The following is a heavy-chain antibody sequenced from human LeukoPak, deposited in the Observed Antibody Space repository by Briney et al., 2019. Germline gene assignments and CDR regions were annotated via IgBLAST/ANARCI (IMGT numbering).Heavy chain of an antibody. Sequence: PSETLSLTCTVSGGSICSYYWSWIRQPPGKGLEWIGYIYYSGSTNYNPSLNSRVTISVDPSKNQFSLKLGSVTAADTAVYYCARDQTILLEAFDIWGQGAMVTVSS. D-gene: IGHD2-8*02. CDR2: IYYSGST. CDR3: ARDQTILLEAFDI. J-gene: IGHJ3*02. CDR1: GGSICSYY. V-gene: IGHV4-59*01.